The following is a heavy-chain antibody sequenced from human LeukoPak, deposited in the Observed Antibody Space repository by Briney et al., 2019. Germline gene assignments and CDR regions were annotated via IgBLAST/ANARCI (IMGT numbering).Heavy chain of an antibody. J-gene: IGHJ4*02. CDR1: GFTFSTYW. Sequence: GGSLRLSCAASGFTFSTYWMSWVRQAPGKGLEGVANIKQDGSEKHYVGSLKGRFNIYRDNTKNSMYLQMNSLRVEDTAIYYCARTGDETSGSYYRWSDYWGQGILVTVSS. D-gene: IGHD3-10*01. CDR3: ARTGDETSGSYYRWSDY. V-gene: IGHV3-7*01. CDR2: IKQDGSEK.